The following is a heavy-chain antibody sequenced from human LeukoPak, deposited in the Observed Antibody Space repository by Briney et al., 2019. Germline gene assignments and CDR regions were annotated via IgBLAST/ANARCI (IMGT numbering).Heavy chain of an antibody. CDR1: GFSF. D-gene: IGHD2-8*01. Sequence: GGSLRLSCGASGFSFMNWVRQAPGKGLEWVSYISTSSDAIYYADSVKGRFTISRDSAKNSLYLQMNSLRAEDTAVYYCARDTKTGKGWYFDLWGRGTLVTVSS. J-gene: IGHJ2*01. CDR3: ARDTKTGKGWYFDL. CDR2: ISTSSDAI. V-gene: IGHV3-48*01.